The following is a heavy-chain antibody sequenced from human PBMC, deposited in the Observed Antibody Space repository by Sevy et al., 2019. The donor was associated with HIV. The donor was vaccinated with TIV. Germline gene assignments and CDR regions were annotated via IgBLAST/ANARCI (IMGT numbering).Heavy chain of an antibody. CDR1: GYTFTSYY. J-gene: IGHJ5*02. CDR3: AIGSGGRSGWFDP. D-gene: IGHD2-15*01. Sequence: ASVKVSCKASGYTFTSYYMNWVRQAPGQGLEWMGIVNPSGGSTSYAQKFQGRVTMTRDTSTSTVYMELSRLRSEDTAVYYCAIGSGGRSGWFDPWGQGTLVTVSS. CDR2: VNPSGGST. V-gene: IGHV1-46*01.